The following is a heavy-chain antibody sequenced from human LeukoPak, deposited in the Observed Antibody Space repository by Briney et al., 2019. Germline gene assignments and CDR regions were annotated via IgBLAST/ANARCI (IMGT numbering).Heavy chain of an antibody. J-gene: IGHJ6*03. CDR1: GGSINSYY. CDR2: IYYTGST. D-gene: IGHD5-12*01. V-gene: IGHV4-4*07. CDR3: ARVVYSGYDFRGAMDV. Sequence: SETLSLTCTVSGGSINSYYWSWIRQPAGKGLEWIGRIYYTGSTNHNPSLKSRVTISVDTSKNQFSLKLSSVTAADTAVYYCARVVYSGYDFRGAMDVWGKGTTVTVSS.